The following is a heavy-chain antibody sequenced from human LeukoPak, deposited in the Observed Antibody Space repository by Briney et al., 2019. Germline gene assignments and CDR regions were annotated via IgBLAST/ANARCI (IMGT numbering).Heavy chain of an antibody. J-gene: IGHJ4*02. V-gene: IGHV1-2*04. CDR2: INPNSGGT. Sequence: ASVKVSCKASGGSFSSYVITWVRQAPGQGLEWMGWINPNSGGTNYAQKFQGWVTMTRDTSISTAYMELSRLRSDDTAVYYCARGSYDSGSYWFYFDYWGQGTLVTVSS. CDR1: GGSFSSYV. CDR3: ARGSYDSGSYWFYFDY. D-gene: IGHD1-26*01.